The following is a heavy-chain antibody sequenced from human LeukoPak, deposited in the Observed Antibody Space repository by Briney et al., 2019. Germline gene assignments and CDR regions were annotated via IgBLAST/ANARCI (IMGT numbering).Heavy chain of an antibody. CDR3: ARDWWELPPEPFDY. J-gene: IGHJ4*02. V-gene: IGHV1-69*04. CDR2: IIPILGIA. Sequence: SVKVSCKASGGTFSSYAISWVRQAPGQGLEWMGRIIPILGIANYAQKFQGRVTITADKSTSTAYMELSSLRSEDTAVYYCARDWWELPPEPFDYWGQGTLVTVSS. CDR1: GGTFSSYA. D-gene: IGHD1-26*01.